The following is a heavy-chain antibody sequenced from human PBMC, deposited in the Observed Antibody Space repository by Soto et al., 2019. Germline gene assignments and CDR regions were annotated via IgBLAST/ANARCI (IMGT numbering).Heavy chain of an antibody. Sequence: SQTLSLTCTVSGGSISSYYWSWIRQPPGKGLEWIGYIYYSGSTNYNPSLKSRVTISVDTSKNQFSLKLSSVTAADTAVYYCARTYSGYDYWGQGTLVTVSS. J-gene: IGHJ4*02. CDR3: ARTYSGYDY. CDR1: GGSISSYY. D-gene: IGHD5-12*01. CDR2: IYYSGST. V-gene: IGHV4-59*08.